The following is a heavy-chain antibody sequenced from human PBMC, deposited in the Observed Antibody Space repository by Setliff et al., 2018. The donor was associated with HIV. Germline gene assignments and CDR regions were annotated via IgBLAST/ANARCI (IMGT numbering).Heavy chain of an antibody. Sequence: GGSLRLSCATSGFTFSTDEMNWVRQAPGKGLEWVSYMTASGGNKYYADSVKGRFTISIDNSKNTLYLQMNSLRAEDTDVYYCARPGYNFWSGKYFQHWGQGTLVTVSS. V-gene: IGHV3-48*03. CDR1: GFTFSTDE. D-gene: IGHD3-3*01. CDR2: MTASGGNK. CDR3: ARPGYNFWSGKYFQH. J-gene: IGHJ1*01.